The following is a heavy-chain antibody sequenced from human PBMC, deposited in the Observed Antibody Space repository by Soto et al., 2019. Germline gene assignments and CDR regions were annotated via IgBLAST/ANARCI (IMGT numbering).Heavy chain of an antibody. CDR1: GYSFTNYW. D-gene: IGHD3-10*01. Sequence: EVQLVQSGAEVKKPGESLKISCKGSGYSFTNYWIAWVRQMPGKGLECMGIIYPGDSDTKYSPSFQGQVTISADKSIXTAHRQWSSLKASDTAMYYCARRKGDGSGSRWFDPWGQGTLVTVSS. CDR3: ARRKGDGSGSRWFDP. CDR2: IYPGDSDT. V-gene: IGHV5-51*03. J-gene: IGHJ5*02.